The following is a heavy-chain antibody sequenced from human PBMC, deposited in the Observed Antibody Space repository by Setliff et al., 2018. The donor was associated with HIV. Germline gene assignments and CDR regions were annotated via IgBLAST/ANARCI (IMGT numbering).Heavy chain of an antibody. V-gene: IGHV4-39*07. CDR2: IYFSGSV. CDR3: ARVSSVIELQGGDYFDS. J-gene: IGHJ4*02. CDR1: GDSISRSRSF. Sequence: SLTCTVSGDSISRSRSFWGWIRQSPGKGLEWIGSIYFSGSVFYNPSLNSRVIISIDTSRNQFSLKLSSVTGADTAVYYCARVSSVIELQGGDYFDSWGQGLLVTVSS. D-gene: IGHD1-7*01.